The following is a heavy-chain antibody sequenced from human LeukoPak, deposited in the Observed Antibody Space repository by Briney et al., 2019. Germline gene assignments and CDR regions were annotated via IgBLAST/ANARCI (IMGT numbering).Heavy chain of an antibody. D-gene: IGHD3-22*01. V-gene: IGHV3-49*04. CDR3: TSDSSGECFDY. CDR1: GFTFGDYA. J-gene: IGHJ4*02. Sequence: KPGRSLRLSCTASGFTFGDYAMSWVSHAPGKGLEWVGFIRSKAYGGTTEYAASVKGRFTISRDDSKSIAYLQMNSLKTEDTAVYYCTSDSSGECFDYWGQGTLVTVSS. CDR2: IRSKAYGGTT.